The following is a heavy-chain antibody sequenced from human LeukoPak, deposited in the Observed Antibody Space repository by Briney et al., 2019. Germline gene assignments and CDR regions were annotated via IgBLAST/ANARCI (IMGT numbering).Heavy chain of an antibody. CDR3: ARNIGSCYSCFDY. CDR1: GGSISSGSYY. V-gene: IGHV4-61*02. J-gene: IGHJ4*02. Sequence: SETLILTCTVSGGSISSGSYYWSWIRQPAGKGLEWIGRIYTSGSTNYNPSLKSRVTISVDTSKNQFSLKLSSVTAADTAVYYCARNIGSCYSCFDYWGQGTLVTVSS. CDR2: IYTSGST. D-gene: IGHD2-15*01.